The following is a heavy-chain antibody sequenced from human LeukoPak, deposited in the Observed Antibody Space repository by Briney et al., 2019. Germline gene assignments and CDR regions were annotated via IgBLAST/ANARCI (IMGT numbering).Heavy chain of an antibody. CDR1: GGTFKNQA. CDR2: TIPFFAT. V-gene: IGHV1-69*05. D-gene: IGHD2-8*01. CDR3: ARLGLNVYYFDY. Sequence: ASVKVSCKASGGTFKNQAVSWVRQAPGQGLEWMGGTIPFFATNYAQKFQGRVSITTDEATTTAYMELGGLRSEDTAVYYCARLGLNVYYFDYWGQGTLVTVSS. J-gene: IGHJ4*02.